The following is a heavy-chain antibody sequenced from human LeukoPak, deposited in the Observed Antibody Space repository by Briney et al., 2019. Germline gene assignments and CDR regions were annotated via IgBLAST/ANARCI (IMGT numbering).Heavy chain of an antibody. CDR1: GFSFSSYA. CDR3: AKRLARGDLGFDY. Sequence: GGSLRLSCAASGFSFSSYAMTWVRQAPGKGLEWVSAISTTGSSTYYADSVKGRFTISRDNSRNTLYLQMNSLRAEDTAVYYCAKRLARGDLGFDYWGQGTLVTVSS. D-gene: IGHD3-16*01. J-gene: IGHJ4*02. CDR2: ISTTGSST. V-gene: IGHV3-23*01.